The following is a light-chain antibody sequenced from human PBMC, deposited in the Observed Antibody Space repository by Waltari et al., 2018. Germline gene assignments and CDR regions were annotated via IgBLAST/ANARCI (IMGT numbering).Light chain of an antibody. V-gene: IGLV2-14*01. CDR1: SSDVGAYNY. J-gene: IGLJ1*01. CDR3: SAYRGSSALV. Sequence: QSALTQPASVSGSPAQSITISCTGTSSDVGAYNYVSWFQQHPGKAPNLLMYEVSNRPAGVSRRFSGSRSGNTASLTISGLQAEDEADDYCSAYRGSSALVFGTGTKVTVL. CDR2: EVS.